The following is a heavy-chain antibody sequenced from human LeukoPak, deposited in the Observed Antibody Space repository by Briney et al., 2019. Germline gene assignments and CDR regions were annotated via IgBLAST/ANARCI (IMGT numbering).Heavy chain of an antibody. Sequence: HSETLSLTCTVSGASISSSYWSWIRQPPGKGLVWVGYIYYSGTNKYNPSLKSRVTISGDTSKNQFSLKVNSVAAADTAVYYCARGQPQRYSSGWYVNWFDPWGQGTLVTVSA. CDR2: IYYSGTN. CDR1: GASISSSY. V-gene: IGHV4-59*01. CDR3: ARGQPQRYSSGWYVNWFDP. J-gene: IGHJ5*02. D-gene: IGHD6-19*01.